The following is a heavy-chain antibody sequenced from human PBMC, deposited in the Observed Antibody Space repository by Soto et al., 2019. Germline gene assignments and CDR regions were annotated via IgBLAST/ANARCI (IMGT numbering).Heavy chain of an antibody. V-gene: IGHV2-5*02. Sequence: QITVKESGLTLVKPTQTLTLTCTFSGFSLSTNGMGAGWIRQSPGKALEWLALIYWDDDKRYSPSLRSRLPITQDPSKTQVDLTMTSMDPVNTATYYCARLTRGVYDLDRLWEKFDYWGQGTLVTVSS. J-gene: IGHJ4*02. D-gene: IGHD5-12*01. CDR1: GFSLSTNGMG. CDR2: IYWDDDK. CDR3: ARLTRGVYDLDRLWEKFDY.